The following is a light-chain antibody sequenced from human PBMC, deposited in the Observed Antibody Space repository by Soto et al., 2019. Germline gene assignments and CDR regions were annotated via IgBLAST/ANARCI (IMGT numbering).Light chain of an antibody. CDR1: QDLTNF. CDR3: QQYVNLPYT. J-gene: IGKJ2*01. V-gene: IGKV1-33*01. CDR2: DTT. Sequence: DIQMTQSPTSLAASVGDRVTISCQASQDLTNFLNWYQQKPGEAPKLLIYDTTTLEEGVPSRCSGGGSGSDFTFTINGLPPEDAAIYSWQQYVNLPYTFGRGTKLEIK.